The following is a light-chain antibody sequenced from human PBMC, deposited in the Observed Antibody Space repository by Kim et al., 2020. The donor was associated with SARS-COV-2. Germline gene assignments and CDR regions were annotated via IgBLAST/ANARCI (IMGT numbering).Light chain of an antibody. J-gene: IGLJ3*02. CDR3: CSYAGSWV. V-gene: IGLV2-11*01. CDR1: SSDVGGYNY. Sequence: PGQSVPIACTGTSSDVGGYNYVSWYQQHPGKAPKLMIYDVSKRPSGVPDRFSGSKSGNTASLTISGLQAEDEADYYCCSYAGSWVFGGGTQLTVL. CDR2: DVS.